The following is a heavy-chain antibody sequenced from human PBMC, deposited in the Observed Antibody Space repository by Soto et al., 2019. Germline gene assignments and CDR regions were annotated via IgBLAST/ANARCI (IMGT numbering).Heavy chain of an antibody. Sequence: GGSLRLSCAACGFTFSSYGIHWVRQAPWKGLVWVSRINSDGSSTSYADSVKGRFTISRDNAKNTLYLQMNSLRAEDTAVYYCARERRIIAALDYWGQGTLLTFSP. J-gene: IGHJ4*02. CDR3: ARERRIIAALDY. CDR1: GFTFSSYG. V-gene: IGHV3-74*01. CDR2: INSDGSST. D-gene: IGHD6-13*01.